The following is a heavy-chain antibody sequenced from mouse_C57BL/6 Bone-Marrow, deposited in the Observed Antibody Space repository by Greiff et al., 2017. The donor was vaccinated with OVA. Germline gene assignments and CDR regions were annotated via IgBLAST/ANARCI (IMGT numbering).Heavy chain of an antibody. Sequence: EVKVVESGGDLVKPGGSLKLSCAASGFTFSSYGMSWVRQTPDKRLEWVATISSGGSYTYYPDSVKGRSTISRDNAKNTLYLQMSSLKSEDTAMYYCARHTGTPFDYWGQGTTLTVSS. D-gene: IGHD4-1*01. CDR3: ARHTGTPFDY. V-gene: IGHV5-6*01. CDR1: GFTFSSYG. CDR2: ISSGGSYT. J-gene: IGHJ2*01.